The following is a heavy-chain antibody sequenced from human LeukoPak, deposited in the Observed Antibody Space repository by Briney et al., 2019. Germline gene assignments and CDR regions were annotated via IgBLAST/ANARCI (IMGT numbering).Heavy chain of an antibody. D-gene: IGHD2-21*02. V-gene: IGHV4-31*03. CDR1: GGSISSGGYY. Sequence: SETLSLTCTVSGGSISSGGYYWSWIRQHPGKGLEWIGYIYYSGSTYYNPSLKSRATISVDTSKNQFSLKLSSVTAADTAVYYCARVRYCGGDCYSYWFDPWGQGTLVTVSS. J-gene: IGHJ5*02. CDR3: ARVRYCGGDCYSYWFDP. CDR2: IYYSGST.